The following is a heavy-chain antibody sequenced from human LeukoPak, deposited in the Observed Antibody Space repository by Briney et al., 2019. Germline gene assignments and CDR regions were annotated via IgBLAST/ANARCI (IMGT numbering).Heavy chain of an antibody. J-gene: IGHJ4*02. CDR3: AREGTDYYDSSPFDY. V-gene: IGHV3-11*01. D-gene: IGHD3-22*01. CDR2: ISSSGSTI. CDR1: GFTFSDYY. Sequence: GGSLRLSRAASGFTFSDYYMSWIRQAPGKGLEWVSYISSSGSTIYYADSVKGRFTISRDNAKNSLYLQMNSLRAEDTAVYYCAREGTDYYDSSPFDYWGQGTLVTVSS.